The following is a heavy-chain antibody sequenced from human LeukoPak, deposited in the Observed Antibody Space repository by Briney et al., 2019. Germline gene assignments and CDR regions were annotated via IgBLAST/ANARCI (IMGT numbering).Heavy chain of an antibody. V-gene: IGHV1-18*01. CDR2: ISAYNGNT. Sequence: ASMKVSCKASGYTFTSYGISWVRQAPGQGLDPLGLISAYNGNTNYAQKHQVRVTMTTDTSTSTAYMKLRSLRSDDTAVYYCARPIEMATIEALDAFDIWGQGTMVTVSS. D-gene: IGHD5-24*01. CDR1: GYTFTSYG. CDR3: ARPIEMATIEALDAFDI. J-gene: IGHJ3*02.